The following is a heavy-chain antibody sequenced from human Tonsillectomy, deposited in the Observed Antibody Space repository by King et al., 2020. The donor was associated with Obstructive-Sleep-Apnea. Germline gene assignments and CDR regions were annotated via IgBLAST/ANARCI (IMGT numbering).Heavy chain of an antibody. D-gene: IGHD5-12*01. Sequence: QLVQSGAEVKKPGESLKISCKGSGYSFTTYWIGGVRQMPGKGRDWLGSIYLGDSDTRYSPSFKGQVTISAARTLSTAYLQGSSLKATDTAMYYCARHSGYELTPGYWGQGTLVTVSS. CDR1: GYSFTTYW. V-gene: IGHV5-51*01. J-gene: IGHJ4*02. CDR2: IYLGDSDT. CDR3: ARHSGYELTPGY.